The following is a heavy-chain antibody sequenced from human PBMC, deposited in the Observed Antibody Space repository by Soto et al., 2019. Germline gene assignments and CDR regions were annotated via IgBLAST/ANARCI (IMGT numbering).Heavy chain of an antibody. CDR3: ARGGYCSGGSCYSGGWNYYGMDV. Sequence: SVKVSCKASGGTFSSYAISWVRQAPGQGLEWMGGIIPIFGTANHAQKFQGRVTITADESTSTAYMELSSLRSEDTAVYYCARGGYCSGGSCYSGGWNYYGMDVWGQGTTVTVSS. V-gene: IGHV1-69*13. CDR1: GGTFSSYA. CDR2: IIPIFGTA. J-gene: IGHJ6*02. D-gene: IGHD2-15*01.